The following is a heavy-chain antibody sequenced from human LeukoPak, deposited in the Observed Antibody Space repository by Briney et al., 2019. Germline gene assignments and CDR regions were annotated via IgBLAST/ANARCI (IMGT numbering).Heavy chain of an antibody. J-gene: IGHJ4*02. Sequence: PSETLSLTCTVSGGSISSGGYYWSWIRQHPGKGLEWIGYIYYSGSTYYNPSLKSRVTISVDTSKNQFSLKLSSVTAADTAVYYCARVSSGWKLDYWGQGTLVTVSS. CDR3: ARVSSGWKLDY. D-gene: IGHD6-19*01. CDR1: GGSISSGGYY. V-gene: IGHV4-31*03. CDR2: IYYSGST.